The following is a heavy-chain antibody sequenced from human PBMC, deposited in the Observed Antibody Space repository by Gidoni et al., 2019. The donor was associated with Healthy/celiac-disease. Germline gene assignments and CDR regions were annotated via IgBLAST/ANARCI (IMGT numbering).Heavy chain of an antibody. CDR1: GYTFTGYY. V-gene: IGHV1-2*02. D-gene: IGHD3-16*02. CDR2: INPNSGGT. CDR3: PRSNHDYDYVWGSYRRDAFDI. J-gene: IGHJ3*02. Sequence: QVQLVQSGAEVKKPGASVKVSCKASGYTFTGYYMHWGRQAPGQGLEWMGWINPNSGGTNYEQKFQGRVTMTRDTSISTAYMELSRLRSDDTAVYYCPRSNHDYDYVWGSYRRDAFDIWGQGTMVTVSS.